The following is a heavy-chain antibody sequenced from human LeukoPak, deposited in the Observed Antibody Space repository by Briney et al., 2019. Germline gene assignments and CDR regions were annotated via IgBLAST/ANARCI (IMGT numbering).Heavy chain of an antibody. CDR1: GFTFSSYG. D-gene: IGHD2-21*02. CDR3: AKDLDGVVVTAIFDY. V-gene: IGHV3-30*18. J-gene: IGHJ4*02. Sequence: GGSLRLSCAASGFTFSSYGMHWVRQAPGKGLEWVAVISYDGSNKYYADSVKGRFTISRDNSKNTLYLQMNSLRAEDTAVYYCAKDLDGVVVTAIFDYWGQGTLVTVSS. CDR2: ISYDGSNK.